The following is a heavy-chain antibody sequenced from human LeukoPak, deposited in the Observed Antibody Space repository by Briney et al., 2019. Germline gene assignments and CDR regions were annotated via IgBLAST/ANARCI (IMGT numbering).Heavy chain of an antibody. CDR2: ISGSGGST. CDR3: AKVLDSSGYYYESGY. CDR1: GFTFSSYA. Sequence: GGSLRLSCAASGFTFSSYAMSWVRQAPGKGLEWVSAISGSGGSTYYADSVKGRFTISSDNSKNTLYLQMNSLRAEDTAVYYCAKVLDSSGYYYESGYWGQGTLVTVSS. V-gene: IGHV3-23*01. D-gene: IGHD3-22*01. J-gene: IGHJ4*02.